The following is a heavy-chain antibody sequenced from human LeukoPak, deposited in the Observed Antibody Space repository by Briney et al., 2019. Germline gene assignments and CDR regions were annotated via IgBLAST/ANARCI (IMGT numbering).Heavy chain of an antibody. Sequence: LETLSLTCAVYGGPFSDYYWSWIRQPPGKGLEWIGRINHSGSTNYSPSLKSRATISVDTSKSQFSLKLNSMTAADTAVYYCARGEGARDGYNYEGPFYFDYWGQGTLVTVSS. CDR3: ARGEGARDGYNYEGPFYFDY. CDR2: INHSGST. D-gene: IGHD5-24*01. J-gene: IGHJ4*02. V-gene: IGHV4-34*01. CDR1: GGPFSDYY.